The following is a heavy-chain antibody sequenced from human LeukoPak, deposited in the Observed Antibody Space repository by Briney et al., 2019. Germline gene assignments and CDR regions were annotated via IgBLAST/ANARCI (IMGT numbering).Heavy chain of an antibody. J-gene: IGHJ4*02. CDR1: GFTFSSYA. D-gene: IGHD6-13*01. V-gene: IGHV3-23*01. CDR3: AKGFGRIAAAGTHY. CDR2: ISGSGGGT. Sequence: PGGSLRLSCAASGFTFSSYAMSWVRQAPGKGLEWVSAISGSGGGTYYADSVKGRFTISRDNSKNTLYLQMNSLRAEDTAVYYCAKGFGRIAAAGTHYWGQGTLVTVSS.